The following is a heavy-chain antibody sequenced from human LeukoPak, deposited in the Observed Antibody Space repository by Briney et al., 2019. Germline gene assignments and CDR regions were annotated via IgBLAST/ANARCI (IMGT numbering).Heavy chain of an antibody. D-gene: IGHD6-19*01. J-gene: IGHJ6*02. CDR2: ISWNSGSI. CDR3: AKAIAVAGLAPNYYGMDV. V-gene: IGHV3-9*01. Sequence: GGSLRLSCAASGFTFSSYGMSWVRQAPGKGLEWVSGISWNSGSIGYADSVKGRFTISRDNAKNSLYLQMNSLRAEDTALYYCAKAIAVAGLAPNYYGMDVWGQGTTVTVSS. CDR1: GFTFSSYG.